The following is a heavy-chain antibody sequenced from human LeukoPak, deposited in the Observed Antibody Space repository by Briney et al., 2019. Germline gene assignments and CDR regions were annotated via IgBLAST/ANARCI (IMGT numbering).Heavy chain of an antibody. J-gene: IGHJ5*02. CDR3: ARNNWFAP. V-gene: IGHV1-69*04. CDR2: ISPLLGIA. CDR1: VGTVSSYA. Sequence: SLKVSCKASVGTVSSYAISWVREAPGQGLEWMGRISPLLGIANYAQKFQGRVTITADKPTSTAYMELSSLRSEDTAVYYCARNNWFAPWGEGTLVTVSS.